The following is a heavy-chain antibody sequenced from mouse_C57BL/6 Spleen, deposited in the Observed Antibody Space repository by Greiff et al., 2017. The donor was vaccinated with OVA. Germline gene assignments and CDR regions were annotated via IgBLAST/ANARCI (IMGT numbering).Heavy chain of an antibody. CDR3: ARDEGMDDYDGGPYYYAMDY. D-gene: IGHD2-4*01. J-gene: IGHJ4*01. CDR1: GYTFTGYW. CDR2: ILPGSGST. V-gene: IGHV1-9*01. Sequence: QVQLQQSGAELMKPGASVKLSCKATGYTFTGYWIEWVKQRPGHGLEWIGEILPGSGSTNYNEKFKGKATFTADHSSHTAYMQLSSLTTEDSAIYYCARDEGMDDYDGGPYYYAMDYWGQGTSVTVSS.